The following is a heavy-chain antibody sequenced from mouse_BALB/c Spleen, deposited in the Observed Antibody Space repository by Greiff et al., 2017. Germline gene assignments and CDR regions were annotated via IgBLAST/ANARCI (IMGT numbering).Heavy chain of an antibody. J-gene: IGHJ4*01. Sequence: EVQVVESGGDLVKPGGSLKLSCAASGFTFSSYGMSWVRQTPDKRLEWVATISSGGSYTYYPDSVKGRFTISRDNAKNTLYLQMSSLKSEDTAMYYCARQGYGYDNYAMDYWGQGTSVTVSS. CDR3: ARQGYGYDNYAMDY. CDR1: GFTFSSYG. V-gene: IGHV5-6*01. D-gene: IGHD2-2*01. CDR2: ISSGGSYT.